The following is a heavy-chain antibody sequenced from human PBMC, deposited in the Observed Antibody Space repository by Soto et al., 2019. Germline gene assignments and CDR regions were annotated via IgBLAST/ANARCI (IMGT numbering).Heavy chain of an antibody. CDR1: GVSFSGYY. V-gene: IGHV4-34*01. J-gene: IGHJ5*02. CDR3: ARDAWFDP. Sequence: SETLSLTCAVYGVSFSGYYWSWIRQPPGKGLEWIGEINHSGSTNYNPSLKSRVTISVDTSKNQFSLKLSSVTAADTAVYYCARDAWFDPWGQGTLVTVSS. CDR2: INHSGST.